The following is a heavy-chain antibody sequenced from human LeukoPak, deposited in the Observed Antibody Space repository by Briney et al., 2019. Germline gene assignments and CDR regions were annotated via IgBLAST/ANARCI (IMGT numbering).Heavy chain of an antibody. Sequence: ASVKVSCKASGYTFTSYGISWVRQAPGQGLEWMGWISAYNGNTNYAQKLQGRVTMTTDTSTSTAYMELRSLGSDDTAVYYCARDLHGEGYFDYWGQGTLVTVSS. J-gene: IGHJ4*02. CDR1: GYTFTSYG. V-gene: IGHV1-18*01. CDR3: ARDLHGEGYFDY. D-gene: IGHD3-10*01. CDR2: ISAYNGNT.